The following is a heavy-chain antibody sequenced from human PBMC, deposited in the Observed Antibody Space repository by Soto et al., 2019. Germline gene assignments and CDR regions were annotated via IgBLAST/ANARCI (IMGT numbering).Heavy chain of an antibody. V-gene: IGHV4-39*01. D-gene: IGHD3-3*01. CDR2: IYYSGST. CDR3: ARHVNEYYDFWSGYYAPEDYYYYYYMDV. CDR1: GGSISSSSYY. J-gene: IGHJ6*03. Sequence: ETLSLTCTVSGGSISSSSYYWGWIRQPPGKGLEWIGSIYYSGSTYYNPSLKSRVTISVDTSKNQFSLKLSSVTAADTAVYYCARHVNEYYDFWSGYYAPEDYYYYYYMDVWGKGTTVTVSS.